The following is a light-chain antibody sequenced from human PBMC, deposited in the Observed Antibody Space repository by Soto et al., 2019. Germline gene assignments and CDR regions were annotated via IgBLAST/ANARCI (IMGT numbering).Light chain of an antibody. CDR1: SSDVGAYNY. J-gene: IGLJ1*01. Sequence: QSVLTQPPSASGSPGQSVAISCTGTSSDVGAYNYVSWYQQPPGRAPKLMIYDVTKRPSGVPDRFSGSKSGNTASLTVSGPQAEEEADYFCSSYQATHVFFGTGTKATDL. CDR2: DVT. V-gene: IGLV2-8*01. CDR3: SSYQATHVF.